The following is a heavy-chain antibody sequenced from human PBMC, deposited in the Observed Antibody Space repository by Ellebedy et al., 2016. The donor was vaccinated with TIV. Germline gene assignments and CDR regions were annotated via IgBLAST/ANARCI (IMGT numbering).Heavy chain of an antibody. CDR3: ARAGERDYYDSRGYYPGSYFEN. Sequence: ASVKVSCKASGYTFASHAMHWVRQAPGQGLEWMGCVNAGNGDARYSQKFQGRISISSDTAASTVYMEVNSLRSEDTAVYYCARAGERDYYDSRGYYPGSYFENWGQGTLVTVSS. D-gene: IGHD3-22*01. V-gene: IGHV1-3*01. J-gene: IGHJ4*02. CDR1: GYTFASHA. CDR2: VNAGNGDA.